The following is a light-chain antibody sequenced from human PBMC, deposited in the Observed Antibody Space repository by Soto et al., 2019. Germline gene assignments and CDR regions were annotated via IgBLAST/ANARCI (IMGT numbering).Light chain of an antibody. V-gene: IGKV3-20*01. CDR2: GAS. CDR3: QQSAWSPLT. J-gene: IGKJ1*01. Sequence: EIVLTQSPGTLSLSPGQRATLSCRASQTVGDRFLAWYKQKPGQAPRLVIYGASGRGTGVPDRFSGSGSGSGTEFTLTISRLEPEDFAVYYCQQSAWSPLTFGQGTRVDI. CDR1: QTVGDRF.